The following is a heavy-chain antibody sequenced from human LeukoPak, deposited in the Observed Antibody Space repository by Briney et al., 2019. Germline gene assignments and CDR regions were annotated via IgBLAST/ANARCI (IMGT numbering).Heavy chain of an antibody. Sequence: SVKVSCTASGGTFSSYAISWVRQAPGQALEWMGGIIPIFGIANYAQKFQGRVTITADESTSTAYMELSSLRSEDTAVYYCARGTSGSYYYYYYYMDVWGKGTTVTVSS. CDR3: ARGTSGSYYYYYYYMDV. J-gene: IGHJ6*03. D-gene: IGHD1-26*01. V-gene: IGHV1-69*13. CDR2: IIPIFGIA. CDR1: GGTFSSYA.